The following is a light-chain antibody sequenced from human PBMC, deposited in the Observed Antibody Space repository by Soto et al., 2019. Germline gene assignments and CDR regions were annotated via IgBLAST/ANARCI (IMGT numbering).Light chain of an antibody. V-gene: IGLV2-23*01. CDR3: CSYAGSPFV. CDR1: SSDVGSYNL. CDR2: EGS. J-gene: IGLJ1*01. Sequence: QSVLTQPASVSGSPGQSIIISCTGTSSDVGSYNLVSWYQQHPGKAPKLMIYEGSKRPSGVSNRFSGSKSGNTASLTISGLQAEDEADYYCCSYAGSPFVFGTGTKVTVL.